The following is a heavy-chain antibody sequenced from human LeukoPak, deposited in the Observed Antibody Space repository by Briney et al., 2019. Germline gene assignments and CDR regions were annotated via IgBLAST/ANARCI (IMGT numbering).Heavy chain of an antibody. D-gene: IGHD2-2*01. V-gene: IGHV3-53*01. CDR2: IYTGGTT. CDR3: AAVGSSIY. J-gene: IGHJ4*02. CDR1: GLTVSSNY. Sequence: GGSLRLSCAVSGLTVSSNYMTWVRQPTGKGLEWVSVIYTGGTTYYADSVKGRFTISRDNSKNTLFLQMNSLRAEDTAVYYCAAVGSSIYWGQGTLVTVSS.